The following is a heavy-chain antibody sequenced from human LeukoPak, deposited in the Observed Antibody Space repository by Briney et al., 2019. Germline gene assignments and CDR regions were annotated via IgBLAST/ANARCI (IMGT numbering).Heavy chain of an antibody. D-gene: IGHD1-26*01. CDR3: ARDSRRLSGSQDY. CDR1: GGSISSSNW. J-gene: IGHJ4*02. V-gene: IGHV4-4*02. CDR2: IYHRGST. Sequence: SETLSLTCAVSGGSISSSNWWSWVRQPPGKGLEWIGEIYHRGSTNYNPSLKSRVTISVDKSKNQFSLKLSSVTAADTAVYYCARDSRRLSGSQDYWGQGTLVTVSS.